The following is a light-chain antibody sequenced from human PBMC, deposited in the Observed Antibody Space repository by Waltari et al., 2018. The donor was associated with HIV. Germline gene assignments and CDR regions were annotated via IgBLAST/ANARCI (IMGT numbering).Light chain of an antibody. CDR3: QSYDSSLSGFV. J-gene: IGLJ1*01. V-gene: IGLV1-40*01. CDR2: GNS. CDR1: SPTLGAGYD. Sequence: QSVLTQRPPVPGAPGQRATITCTGRSPTLGAGYDLHRYQPLPGTAPKLLIDGNSNRPSGVPDRFSGSKSGTSASLAITGLQAEDEADYYCQSYDSSLSGFVFGTGTKVTVL.